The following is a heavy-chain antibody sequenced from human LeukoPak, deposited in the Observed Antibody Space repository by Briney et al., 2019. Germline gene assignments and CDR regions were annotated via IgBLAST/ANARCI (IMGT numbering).Heavy chain of an antibody. CDR2: IYYSGST. D-gene: IGHD3-22*01. V-gene: IGHV4-39*01. CDR1: GGSISSSSYY. Sequence: PSETLSLTCTVSGGSISSSSYYWVWIRQPPGKGLEWIGSIYYSGSTYYNPSVKSRVTISVDTSKNQFSLKLSSVTAADTAVYYCARQSYYYDSSGSYYYMDVWGKGTTVTVSS. CDR3: ARQSYYYDSSGSYYYMDV. J-gene: IGHJ6*03.